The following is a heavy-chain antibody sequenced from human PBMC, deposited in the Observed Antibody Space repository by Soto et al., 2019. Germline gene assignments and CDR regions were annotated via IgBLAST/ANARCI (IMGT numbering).Heavy chain of an antibody. CDR3: AKDQASGQGSFDS. V-gene: IGHV3-30*18. J-gene: IGHJ4*02. CDR2: ISYDGSNQ. Sequence: GGSLRLSCAASGFTFNIYGMHWVRQAPDKGLEWVALISYDGSNQYYADSVKGRFTISRDNSKNTLFLQMNSLRADDTAVYYCAKDQASGQGSFDSWGQGTLVTSPQ. CDR1: GFTFNIYG.